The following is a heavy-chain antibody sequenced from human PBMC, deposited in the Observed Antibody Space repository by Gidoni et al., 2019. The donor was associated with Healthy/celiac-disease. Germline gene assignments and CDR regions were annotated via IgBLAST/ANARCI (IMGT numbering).Heavy chain of an antibody. V-gene: IGHV4-39*01. Sequence: QLQLQESGPGLVKPSETLSLTCTVSGDSLSSSSYYWGWIRQPPGKGLEWIGSMYYSGSTYYKPSLKSRVTISVDTSKNQFSLKLSSVTAADTAVYYCATGAGIVVADYWGQGTLVTVSS. CDR1: GDSLSSSSYY. J-gene: IGHJ4*02. CDR3: ATGAGIVVADY. CDR2: MYYSGST. D-gene: IGHD3-22*01.